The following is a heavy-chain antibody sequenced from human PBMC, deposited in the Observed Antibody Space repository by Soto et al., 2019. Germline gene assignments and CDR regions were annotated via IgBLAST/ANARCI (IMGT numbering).Heavy chain of an antibody. CDR2: ISAYNGDT. V-gene: IGHV1-18*01. Sequence: GASVKVSCKASGYSFTYNGIRWVRQAPGQGLEWVGWISAYNGDTKYVQNLQGRVTMTRDTSISTAYMELSSLTSEDTAVYYCAKGPRNWGFDYWGQGTLVTVSS. CDR1: GYSFTYNG. J-gene: IGHJ4*02. D-gene: IGHD7-27*01. CDR3: AKGPRNWGFDY.